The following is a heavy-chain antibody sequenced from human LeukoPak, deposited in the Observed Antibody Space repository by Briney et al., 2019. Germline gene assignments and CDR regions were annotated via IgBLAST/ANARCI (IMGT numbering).Heavy chain of an antibody. Sequence: PGGSLRLSCAASGFTFNNYGINWVRQAPGKGLEWVAFIRYDGGNKFYADSVKGRFTISRDNSKNTMFFQMNSLRPEDTAVYYCAKDRLQWLAKGGVFDLWGQGTMVTVSS. CDR1: GFTFNNYG. CDR3: AKDRLQWLAKGGVFDL. D-gene: IGHD6-19*01. CDR2: IRYDGGNK. J-gene: IGHJ3*01. V-gene: IGHV3-30*02.